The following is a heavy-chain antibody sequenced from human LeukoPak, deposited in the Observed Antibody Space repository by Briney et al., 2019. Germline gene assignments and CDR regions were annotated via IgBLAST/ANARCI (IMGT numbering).Heavy chain of an antibody. CDR2: IGTAGDT. D-gene: IGHD3-10*01. CDR1: GFTFSSYD. CDR3: ARGFLVRGFDYYMDV. J-gene: IGHJ6*03. Sequence: GGSLRLSCAASGFTFSSYDMHWVRQTTGKGLEWVSAIGTAGDTYYPGSVKGRFTISTENAKHSLYLQMNSLRAGDTAVYYCARGFLVRGFDYYMDVWGKGTTVTVSS. V-gene: IGHV3-13*01.